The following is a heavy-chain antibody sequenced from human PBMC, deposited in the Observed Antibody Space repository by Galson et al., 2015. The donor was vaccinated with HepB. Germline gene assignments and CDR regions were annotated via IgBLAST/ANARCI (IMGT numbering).Heavy chain of an antibody. J-gene: IGHJ3*02. CDR3: ARKGTTGTTNPDALDI. V-gene: IGHV3-7*01. D-gene: IGHD1-1*01. CDR1: GFSFSSYW. CDR2: INQDGSEN. Sequence: SLRLSCAASGFSFSSYWMSWVRQVPVKGLEWVANINQDGSENYYVDSVRGRLTISRDNAKNSLYLQMHSLRAEDTAVYYCARKGTTGTTNPDALDIWGLGTMVTVSS.